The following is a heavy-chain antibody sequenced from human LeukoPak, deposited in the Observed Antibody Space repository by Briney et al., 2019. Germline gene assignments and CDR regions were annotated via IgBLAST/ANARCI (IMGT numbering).Heavy chain of an antibody. D-gene: IGHD3-10*01. J-gene: IGHJ4*02. Sequence: AGGSLRLSCAASGFTFSSYAMHWVRQAPGKGLEWVAVISYDGSNKYYADSVKGRFTISRDNSKNTLYLQMNSLRAEDTAVYYCATKGRFGYWGQGTLVTVSS. CDR1: GFTFSSYA. CDR3: ATKGRFGY. CDR2: ISYDGSNK. V-gene: IGHV3-30-3*01.